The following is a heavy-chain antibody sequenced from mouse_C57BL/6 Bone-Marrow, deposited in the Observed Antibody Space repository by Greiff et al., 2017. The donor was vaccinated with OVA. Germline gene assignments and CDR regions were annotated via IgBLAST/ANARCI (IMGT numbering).Heavy chain of an antibody. D-gene: IGHD2-5*01. CDR2: IHPNSGST. Sequence: VQLQQPGAELVKPGASVKLSCKASGYTFTSYWMHWVKQRPGQGLEWIGMIHPNSGSTNYNEKFKSKATLTVDKSSSTAYMQLSSLTSEDSAVYYCARRYSKAWFAYWGQGTLVTVSA. CDR1: GYTFTSYW. J-gene: IGHJ3*01. CDR3: ARRYSKAWFAY. V-gene: IGHV1-64*01.